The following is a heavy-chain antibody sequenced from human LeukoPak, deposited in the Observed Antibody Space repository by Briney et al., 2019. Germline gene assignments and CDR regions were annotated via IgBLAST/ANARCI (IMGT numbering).Heavy chain of an antibody. CDR1: GGTFSSYA. CDR2: IIPIFGTA. J-gene: IGHJ6*03. D-gene: IGHD1-14*01. V-gene: IGHV1-69*13. CDR3: ARAELTRTRHYYYYMDV. Sequence: ASVKVSCKASGGTFSSYAISWVRQAPGQGLEWMGGIIPIFGTANYAQKFQGRVTITADESTSTAYMELSSLRSEDTAVYYCARAELTRTRHYYYYMDVWGKGTTVTVSS.